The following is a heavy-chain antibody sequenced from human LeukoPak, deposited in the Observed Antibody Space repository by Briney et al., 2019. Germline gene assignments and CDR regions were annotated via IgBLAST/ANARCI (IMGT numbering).Heavy chain of an antibody. V-gene: IGHV3-15*01. Sequence: GGSLRLSCAASGFTFSNAWMSWVRQAPGKGLEWVGRIKSKTDGGTTDYAAPVKGRFTISRDDSKNTLYLQMNSLKTEDTAVYYCTTGYLYGSGSYKVNYYYYMDVWGKGTTVTVSS. CDR2: IKSKTDGGTT. D-gene: IGHD3-10*01. CDR3: TTGYLYGSGSYKVNYYYYMDV. CDR1: GFTFSNAW. J-gene: IGHJ6*03.